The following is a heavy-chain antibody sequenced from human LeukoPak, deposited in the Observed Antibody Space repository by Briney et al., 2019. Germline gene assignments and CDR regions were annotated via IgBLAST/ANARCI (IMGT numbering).Heavy chain of an antibody. CDR2: IYTSGST. V-gene: IGHV4-4*07. CDR1: GGSISSYY. D-gene: IGHD1-26*01. J-gene: IGHJ4*02. CDR3: AGGHYPLEY. Sequence: SETLSLTCTVSGGSISSYYWSWIRQPAGKGLEWIGRIYTSGSTNYNPSLKSRVTISVDTSRTQFSLKLSSMTAADTAVYYCAGGHYPLEYWGQGTLVTVSS.